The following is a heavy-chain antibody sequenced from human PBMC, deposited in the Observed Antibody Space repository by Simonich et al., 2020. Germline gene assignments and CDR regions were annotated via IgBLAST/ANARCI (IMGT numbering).Heavy chain of an antibody. CDR1: GYTFTSYA. Sequence: QVQLVQSGAEVKKPGASVKVSCNASGYTFTSYAMHWVRQAPGQRVEWMGWINAGSGKTKYSQKFQGRVTITRDTSASTAYMELSSLRSEDTAVYYCARDRVDSGCYYYFDYWGQGTLVTVSS. CDR3: ARDRVDSGCYYYFDY. J-gene: IGHJ4*02. CDR2: INAGSGKT. V-gene: IGHV1-3*01. D-gene: IGHD1-26*01.